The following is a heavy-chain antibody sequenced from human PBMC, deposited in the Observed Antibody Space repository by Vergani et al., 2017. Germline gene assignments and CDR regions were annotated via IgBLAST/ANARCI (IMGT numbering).Heavy chain of an antibody. J-gene: IGHJ2*01. CDR2: IDRNYGV. V-gene: IGHV3-9*01. CDR1: GFTFLAFA. CDR3: VKDNDYDADGPFDL. Sequence: VEAGGGLVQPGGSLRLSCTASGFTFLAFAFHWVRHVSGRGLEWVSGIDRNYGVNNGNSFEGRCSISRDNAKKAVFLHMNNLRHEDTALYFCVKDNDYDADGPFDLWGRGTLVTVSS. D-gene: IGHD3-16*01.